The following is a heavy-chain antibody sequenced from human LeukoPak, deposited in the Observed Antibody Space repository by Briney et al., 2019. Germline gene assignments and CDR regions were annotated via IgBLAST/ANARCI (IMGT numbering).Heavy chain of an antibody. Sequence: GGSLRLSCAASEFTVSSNYMSWVRQAPGKGLEWVSVIYSGGSTYYADSVKGRFTISRDNAGNSLYLQMSSLRAEDTAVYYCARRIAGSDTGGYFQEWGQGTLATVSS. CDR1: EFTVSSNY. CDR3: ARRIAGSDTGGYFQE. CDR2: IYSGGST. D-gene: IGHD6-13*01. V-gene: IGHV3-53*01. J-gene: IGHJ1*01.